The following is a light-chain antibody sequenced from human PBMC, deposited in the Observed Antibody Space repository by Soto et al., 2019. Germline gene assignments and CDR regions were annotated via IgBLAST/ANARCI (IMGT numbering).Light chain of an antibody. CDR3: NSYTSSNTYV. J-gene: IGLJ1*01. CDR1: SSVVGAYTY. V-gene: IGLV2-14*03. CDR2: DVN. Sequence: QSVLTQPASVSGSPGQSITISCTGTSSVVGAYTYVSWYQHRPGKAPKLMIYDVNNRPSGISDRFSGSKSGNTASLTISGLQAEDEADYYCNSYTSSNTYVFGTGTKVTVL.